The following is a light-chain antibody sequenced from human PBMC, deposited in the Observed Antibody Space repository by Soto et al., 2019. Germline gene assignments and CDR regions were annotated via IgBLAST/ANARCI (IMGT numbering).Light chain of an antibody. V-gene: IGKV1-39*01. CDR1: KSISNY. CDR2: AAS. J-gene: IGKJ1*01. Sequence: DIQMTQSPAALSAFVGDRVTVTCLASKSISNYLHWYQQKPGKAPKLLIFAASSLQSGVPSRFSGSGSGTDFALTISSLQPEDFATYYCQQGYNIPRTFGQGTKVDIK. CDR3: QQGYNIPRT.